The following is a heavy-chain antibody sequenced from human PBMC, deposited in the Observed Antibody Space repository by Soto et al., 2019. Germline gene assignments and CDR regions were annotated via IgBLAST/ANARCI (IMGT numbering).Heavy chain of an antibody. D-gene: IGHD4-17*01. Sequence: EVQLVESGGGLVKPGGSLRLSCVASGFTFSDYSMNWVRQAPGKGLEWVSSISSGSSYIYYADSLKGRFTISRDNAKNSLYLQVNSLRVDDTAVYYCARTRYGDLSHFDYWGQGTLVTVSS. J-gene: IGHJ4*02. CDR3: ARTRYGDLSHFDY. V-gene: IGHV3-21*01. CDR1: GFTFSDYS. CDR2: ISSGSSYI.